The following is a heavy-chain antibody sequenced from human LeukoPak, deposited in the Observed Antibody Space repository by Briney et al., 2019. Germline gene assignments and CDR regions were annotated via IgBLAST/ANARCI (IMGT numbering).Heavy chain of an antibody. CDR2: IIPILGIA. CDR3: AKALYEYSSSSHDY. J-gene: IGHJ4*02. CDR1: GGTFSSYA. D-gene: IGHD6-6*01. V-gene: IGHV1-69*04. Sequence: GASVKVSCKASGGTFSSYAISWVRQAPGQGLEWMGRIIPILGIANYAQKFQGRVTITADKSTSTAYMELSSLRSEDTAMYYCAKALYEYSSSSHDYWGQGTLVTVSS.